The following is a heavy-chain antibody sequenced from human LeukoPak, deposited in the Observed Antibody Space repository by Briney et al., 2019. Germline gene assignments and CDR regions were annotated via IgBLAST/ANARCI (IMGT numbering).Heavy chain of an antibody. Sequence: PSETLSLTCTVSGGSISSYYWSWIRQPPGKGLEWIGYIYYSGSTNYSPSLKSRVTISVDTSKNQFSLKLSSVTAADTAVYYCARSPSGYSDYWGQGTLVTVSS. D-gene: IGHD3-3*01. J-gene: IGHJ4*02. CDR2: IYYSGST. V-gene: IGHV4-59*01. CDR3: ARSPSGYSDY. CDR1: GGSISSYY.